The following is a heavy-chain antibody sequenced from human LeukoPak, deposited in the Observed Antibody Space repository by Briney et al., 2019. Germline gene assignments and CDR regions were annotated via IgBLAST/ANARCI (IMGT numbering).Heavy chain of an antibody. J-gene: IGHJ4*02. Sequence: PSETLSLTCTVSGGSISSSSYYWGWIRQPPGKGLEWIGSIYYSGSTYYNPSLKSRVTISVDTSKNQFSLKLSSVTAADTAVYYCARILYYSGSYFDYWGQGTLVIVSS. V-gene: IGHV4-39*01. CDR2: IYYSGST. CDR3: ARILYYSGSYFDY. CDR1: GGSISSSSYY. D-gene: IGHD1-26*01.